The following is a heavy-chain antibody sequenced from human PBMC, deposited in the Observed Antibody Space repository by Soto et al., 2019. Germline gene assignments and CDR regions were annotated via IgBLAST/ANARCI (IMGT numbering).Heavy chain of an antibody. V-gene: IGHV1-3*05. CDR3: AREGQLRFLDGMDV. J-gene: IGHJ6*02. D-gene: IGHD3-3*01. Sequence: QVQLVQSGAEEKKPGASVKVSCKASGYTFTSYAMHWVRQAPGQRLEWMGWINAGNGNTKYSQKFQGRVTITRDTXXSTAYMELSSLRSEDTAVYYCAREGQLRFLDGMDVWGQGTTVTVSS. CDR1: GYTFTSYA. CDR2: INAGNGNT.